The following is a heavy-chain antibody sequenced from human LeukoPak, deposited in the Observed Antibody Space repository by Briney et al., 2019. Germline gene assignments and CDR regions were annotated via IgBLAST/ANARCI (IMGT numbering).Heavy chain of an antibody. V-gene: IGHV1-2*02. CDR1: GYTFTGYY. D-gene: IGHD3-10*01. J-gene: IGHJ6*03. CDR2: INPNSGGT. Sequence: ASVKVSCKASGYTFTGYYMHWVRQAPGQGFEWMGWINPNSGGTNYAQKFQGRVTMTRDTSISTAYMELSRLRSDDTAVYYCARGVGGITMVRGAYYYYYYMDVWGKGTTVTVSS. CDR3: ARGVGGITMVRGAYYYYYYMDV.